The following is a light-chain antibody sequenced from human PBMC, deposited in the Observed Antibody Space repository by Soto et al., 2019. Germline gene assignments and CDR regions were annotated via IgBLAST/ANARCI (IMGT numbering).Light chain of an antibody. CDR2: GAS. Sequence: DVRMTQSPSSLSASVGDTITITCRASRTINTYLNWFQQKPGEPPRLLIYGASTLHDGVPSRSSGSGSAADFTLTISGLQPEDFASYHCQQTYSDISFGGGTKV. CDR3: QQTYSDIS. V-gene: IGKV1-39*01. CDR1: RTINTY. J-gene: IGKJ4*01.